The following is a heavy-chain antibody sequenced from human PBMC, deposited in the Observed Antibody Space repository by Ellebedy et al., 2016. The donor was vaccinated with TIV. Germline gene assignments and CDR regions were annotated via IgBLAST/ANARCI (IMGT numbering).Heavy chain of an antibody. CDR3: ARAVNMVRGVISGDPLDV. J-gene: IGHJ6*02. CDR1: GGTFSSYA. D-gene: IGHD3-10*01. Sequence: SVKVSCXASGGTFSSYAISWVRQAPGQGLEWMGGIIPIFGTANYAQKFQGRVTITADESTSTAYMELSSLRSEDTAVYSCARAVNMVRGVISGDPLDVWGQGTTVTVSS. CDR2: IIPIFGTA. V-gene: IGHV1-69*13.